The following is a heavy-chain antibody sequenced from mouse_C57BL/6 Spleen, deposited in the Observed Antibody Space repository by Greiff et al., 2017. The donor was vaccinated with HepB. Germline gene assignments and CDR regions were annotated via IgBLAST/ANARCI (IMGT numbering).Heavy chain of an antibody. J-gene: IGHJ4*01. CDR2: ISYDGSN. Sequence: DVQLQESGPGLVKPSQSLSLTCSVTGYSITSGYYWNWIRQFPGNKLEWMGYISYDGSNNYNPSLKNRISITRDTSKNQFFLKLNSVTTEDTATYYCARDPYGSTMGYWGQGTSVTVSS. CDR3: ARDPYGSTMGY. V-gene: IGHV3-6*01. D-gene: IGHD1-1*01. CDR1: GYSITSGYY.